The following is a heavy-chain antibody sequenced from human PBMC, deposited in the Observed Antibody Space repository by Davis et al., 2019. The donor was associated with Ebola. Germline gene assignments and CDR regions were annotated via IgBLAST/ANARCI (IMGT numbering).Heavy chain of an antibody. J-gene: IGHJ4*02. Sequence: GGSLRLSCAASGFTFSSYGMHRVRQAPGKGLEWVSAISGSGGSTYYADSVKGRFTISRDNSKNTLYLQMNSLRAEDTAVYYCANSRSSWADYFDYWGQGTLVTVSS. CDR2: ISGSGGST. V-gene: IGHV3-23*01. CDR1: GFTFSSYG. CDR3: ANSRSSWADYFDY. D-gene: IGHD6-13*01.